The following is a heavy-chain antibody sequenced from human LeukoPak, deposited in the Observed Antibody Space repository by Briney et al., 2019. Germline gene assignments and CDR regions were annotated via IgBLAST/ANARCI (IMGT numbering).Heavy chain of an antibody. D-gene: IGHD2-2*02. CDR2: INPNSGGT. CDR3: ARVLIPDRYFDY. J-gene: IGHJ4*02. Sequence: ASVKVSCKASGYTFTGYYVHWVRQAPGQGLEWMGWINPNSGGTNYARKFQGRVTMTRDTSISTAYMELSRLRSDDTAVYYCARVLIPDRYFDYWGQGTLVTVSS. V-gene: IGHV1-2*02. CDR1: GYTFTGYY.